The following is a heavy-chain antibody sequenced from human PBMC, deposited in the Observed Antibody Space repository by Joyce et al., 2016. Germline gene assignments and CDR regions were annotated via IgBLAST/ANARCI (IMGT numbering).Heavy chain of an antibody. Sequence: EVRLLETGGGLVQPGGSMRLSCSASGFPFNKYIFSWVSLGPGQRLDWVASVGPLGTGFPADSVKGRFTISRDNDESTVYLEMRDLRVEDTAIYYCVKDLDRALTEDPHWGQGTQVIVSS. CDR3: VKDLDRALTEDPH. D-gene: IGHD3/OR15-3a*01. CDR2: VGPLGTG. J-gene: IGHJ4*02. V-gene: IGHV3-69-1*01. CDR1: GFPFNKYI.